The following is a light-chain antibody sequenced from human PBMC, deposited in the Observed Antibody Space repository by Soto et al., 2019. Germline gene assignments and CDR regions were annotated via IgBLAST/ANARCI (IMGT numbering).Light chain of an antibody. CDR1: SSDIGGYHY. CDR3: SSYAGTNNYV. J-gene: IGLJ1*01. V-gene: IGLV2-8*01. Sequence: QSVLTQPASVSGSPGQSITVSCTGTSSDIGGYHYVSWYQQHPGKAPTLIIYEVSQRPSGVPDRFSGSKSGNTASLTVSGLQADDEADYYCSSYAGTNNYVFGTGTKVTVL. CDR2: EVS.